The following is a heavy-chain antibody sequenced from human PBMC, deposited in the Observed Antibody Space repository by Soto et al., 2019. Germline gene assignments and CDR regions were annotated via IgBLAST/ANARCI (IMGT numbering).Heavy chain of an antibody. CDR1: GGTFSSYT. CDR2: IIPILGIA. Sequence: QVQLVQSGAEVKKPGSSVKVSCKASGGTFSSYTISWVRQAPGQGLEWMGRIIPILGIANYAQKFQGRVTITADKSTSTAYMELSSLRSEDTAVYYCATNTYCSGGSCYISYYYYGMDVWGQGTTVTVSS. CDR3: ATNTYCSGGSCYISYYYYGMDV. J-gene: IGHJ6*02. D-gene: IGHD2-15*01. V-gene: IGHV1-69*02.